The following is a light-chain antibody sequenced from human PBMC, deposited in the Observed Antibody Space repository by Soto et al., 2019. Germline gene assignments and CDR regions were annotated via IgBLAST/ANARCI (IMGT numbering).Light chain of an antibody. V-gene: IGKV3-15*01. J-gene: IGKJ1*01. CDR3: QQYNYWPPWT. Sequence: ILMTQSPATLSVSPGERATLSCRASQSVSNSLAWYQQKPGQAPRLLIYDASPRATGIPARFSGSGSGTECTLTIGGLQSEDFAVYYCQQYNYWPPWTFGQGTKVEIK. CDR1: QSVSNS. CDR2: DAS.